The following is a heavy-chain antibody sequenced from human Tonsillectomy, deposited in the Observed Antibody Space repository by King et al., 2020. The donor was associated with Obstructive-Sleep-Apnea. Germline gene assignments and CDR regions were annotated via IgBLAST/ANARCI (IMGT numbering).Heavy chain of an antibody. CDR3: AGDRGWRGGSCYSDAGDI. D-gene: IGHD2-15*01. Sequence: QLQESGPGLVKPSETLSLTCTVSGGSISSYYWSWIRQPPGKGLEWIGYIYYSGSTNYNPSLKSRVTISVDTSKNQFSLKLSSVTAADTAVYYWAGDRGWRGGSCYSDAGDIGGQGTMGTVSS. V-gene: IGHV4-59*01. J-gene: IGHJ3*02. CDR2: IYYSGST. CDR1: GGSISSYY.